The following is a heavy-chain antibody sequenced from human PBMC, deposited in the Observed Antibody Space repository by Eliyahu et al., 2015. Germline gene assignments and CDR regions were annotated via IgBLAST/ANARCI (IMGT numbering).Heavy chain of an antibody. CDR3: ARDGYYTVGAYYSTSYYYYLDV. CDR2: VSSGGTT. Sequence: QVQLQESGPGLVKPSQTLSLTCSVSGGSXSSDNYCWXWIRQPAGKGLEWVGRVSSGGTTKYNPSLKSRVSISVDTSKNQFSLWLTSVTAADTAIYYCARDGYYTVGAYYSTSYYYYLDVWGKGTTVTVS. D-gene: IGHD2-8*02. J-gene: IGHJ6*03. CDR1: GGSXSSDNYC. V-gene: IGHV4-61*02.